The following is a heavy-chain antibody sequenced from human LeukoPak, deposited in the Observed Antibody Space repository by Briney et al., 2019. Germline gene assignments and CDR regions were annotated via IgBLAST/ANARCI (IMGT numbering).Heavy chain of an antibody. Sequence: GGSLRLSCAASGFNFRNSDMHWVRQVPGKGLEWVALLRDDGFNKYYADSVKGRFTISRDNSKSTVHLHMISLRSGDTAVYYCAKDSDASGYSGYFDYWGQETLVTVSS. CDR2: LRDDGFNK. D-gene: IGHD4-23*01. J-gene: IGHJ4*02. CDR3: AKDSDASGYSGYFDY. CDR1: GFNFRNSD. V-gene: IGHV3-30*02.